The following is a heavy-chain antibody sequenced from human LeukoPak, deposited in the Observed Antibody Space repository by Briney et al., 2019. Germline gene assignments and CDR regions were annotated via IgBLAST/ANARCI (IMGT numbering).Heavy chain of an antibody. CDR1: GGSFSGYY. CDR2: INHSGST. D-gene: IGHD6-19*01. Sequence: SETLSLTCAVYGGSFSGYYWSWIRQPPGKGLEWIGEINHSGSTNYNPSLKSRVTISVDTSKNQFSLKLSSVTAADTAVYYCASWGRTVAAPNPFGYWGQGTPVTVSS. J-gene: IGHJ4*02. V-gene: IGHV4-34*01. CDR3: ASWGRTVAAPNPFGY.